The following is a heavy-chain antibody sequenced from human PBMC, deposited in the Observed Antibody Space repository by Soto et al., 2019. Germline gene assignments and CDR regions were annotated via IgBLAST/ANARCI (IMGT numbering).Heavy chain of an antibody. CDR2: ISSSSSYI. J-gene: IGHJ4*02. CDR3: ARAMVRGVIDY. V-gene: IGHV3-21*01. D-gene: IGHD3-10*01. CDR1: GFTFSSYS. Sequence: EVQLVESGGGLVKPGGSPRLSCAASGFTFSSYSMNWVRQAPGKGLEWVSSISSSSSYIYYADSVKGRFTISRDNAKNSLYLQMKSLRAEDTAVYYCARAMVRGVIDYWGQGTLVTVSS.